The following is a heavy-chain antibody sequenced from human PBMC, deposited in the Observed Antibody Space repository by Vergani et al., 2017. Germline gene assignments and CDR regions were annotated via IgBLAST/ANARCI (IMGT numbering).Heavy chain of an antibody. CDR2: IHTGGST. J-gene: IGHJ4*02. Sequence: QVQLQESGPGLLKPSQTLSLTCPVSGESIRSGSHYWSWIRQPAGKGPEWIGHIHTGGSTDLNPSFKSRFSISVDTSKSQFSLKLNSVTVADTAVYYCARSRPYCTSGSCPAIWGQGTLVTVSS. CDR1: GESIRSGSHY. V-gene: IGHV4-61*02. D-gene: IGHD2-15*01. CDR3: ARSRPYCTSGSCPAI.